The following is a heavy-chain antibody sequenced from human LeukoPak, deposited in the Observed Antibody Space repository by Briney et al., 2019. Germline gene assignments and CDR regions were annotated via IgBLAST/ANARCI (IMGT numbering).Heavy chain of an antibody. CDR1: GGSISSYY. V-gene: IGHV4-59*01. J-gene: IGHJ4*02. CDR3: ARGHDYGDH. Sequence: PSETLSLTRTVSGGSISSYYWSWIRQPPGKGLEWIGYIYYSGSTNYNPSLKSRVTISVDTSKNQFSLKLSSVTAADTAVYYCARGHDYGDHWGRGTLVTVSS. CDR2: IYYSGST.